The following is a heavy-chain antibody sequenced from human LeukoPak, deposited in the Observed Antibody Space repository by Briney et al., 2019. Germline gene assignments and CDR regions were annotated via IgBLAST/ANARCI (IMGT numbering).Heavy chain of an antibody. V-gene: IGHV3-30-3*01. CDR1: RFNFDSYY. Sequence: LPGVSLRLSCSASRFNFDSYYMHWVPQAPGKGLEWVIVISYDGNNKEHTDSVRGRFTISRDNSKNSLYLQMMSPRAEDTDLYDCARKYGSGNAHFDYWGQGTLVTVSS. CDR3: ARKYGSGNAHFDY. J-gene: IGHJ4*02. CDR2: ISYDGNNK. D-gene: IGHD6-19*01.